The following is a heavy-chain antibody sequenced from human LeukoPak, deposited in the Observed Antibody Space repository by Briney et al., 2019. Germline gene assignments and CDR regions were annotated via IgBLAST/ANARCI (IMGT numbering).Heavy chain of an antibody. Sequence: SETLSLTCPVSGGSISSGGYYWSWIRQHPGKGLGWIGYIYYSGSTYYNPSLKSRVTISVDTSKNQFSLKLSSVTAADTAVYYCARETRSGYYYDLDYWGQGTLVTVSS. D-gene: IGHD3-22*01. CDR1: GGSISSGGYY. CDR3: ARETRSGYYYDLDY. V-gene: IGHV4-31*03. J-gene: IGHJ4*02. CDR2: IYYSGST.